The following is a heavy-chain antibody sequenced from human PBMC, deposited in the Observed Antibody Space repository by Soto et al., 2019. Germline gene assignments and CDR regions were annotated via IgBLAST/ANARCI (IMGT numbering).Heavy chain of an antibody. Sequence: PGGSLRLSCAASGFTVSNNHMTWVSFVHGGGSTSYADSVKGRFTISRDNSKNTLYLQMDSLRAEDTAIYYCAGRLTTAASLDYWGRGTLVTVSS. CDR3: AGRLTTAASLDY. D-gene: IGHD3-16*01. CDR2: VHGGGST. CDR1: GFTVSNNH. V-gene: IGHV3-53*01. J-gene: IGHJ4*02.